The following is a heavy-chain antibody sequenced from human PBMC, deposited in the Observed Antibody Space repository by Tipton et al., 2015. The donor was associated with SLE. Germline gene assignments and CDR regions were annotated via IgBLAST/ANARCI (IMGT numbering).Heavy chain of an antibody. J-gene: IGHJ4*02. CDR3: AKDYNHDNADYN. CDR1: GGSITTVGYY. D-gene: IGHD4-17*01. V-gene: IGHV4-31*03. CDR2: IYDSKST. Sequence: TLSLTCTVSGGSITTVGYYWSWNRQHPGKGLEWIGYIYDSKSTNSNPSLKSRVTISVDKSKNQFSLKLSSVTVADTAVYYCAKDYNHDNADYNWGQGTLVIVSS.